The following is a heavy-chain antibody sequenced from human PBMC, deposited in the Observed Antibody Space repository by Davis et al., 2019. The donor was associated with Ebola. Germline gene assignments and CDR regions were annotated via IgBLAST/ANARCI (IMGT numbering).Heavy chain of an antibody. Sequence: GESLKISCAASGFTFNSYAMSWVRQAPGKGLEWVSAIRGSGGSTYYADSVKGRFTISRDNSKNTLYRQMNSLRAEDTAVYYCAKGLADCAGDFATTFDYWGQGTLVTVSS. CDR3: AKGLADCAGDFATTFDY. CDR1: GFTFNSYA. V-gene: IGHV3-23*01. D-gene: IGHD2-21*01. CDR2: IRGSGGST. J-gene: IGHJ4*02.